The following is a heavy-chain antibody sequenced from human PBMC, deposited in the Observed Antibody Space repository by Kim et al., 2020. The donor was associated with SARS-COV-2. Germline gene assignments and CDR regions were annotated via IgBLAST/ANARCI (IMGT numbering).Heavy chain of an antibody. CDR3: AREGDSTDYYYGMDV. V-gene: IGHV3-48*03. Sequence: GGSLRLSCAASGFTISSYEMNWVRQAPGQGLEWVSYISSSGSTIYYADSVKGRFTISRDNAKNSLYLQMNSLRAEDTAVYYCAREGDSTDYYYGMDVWGQGTTVTVSS. CDR1: GFTISSYE. D-gene: IGHD3-16*01. CDR2: ISSSGSTI. J-gene: IGHJ6*02.